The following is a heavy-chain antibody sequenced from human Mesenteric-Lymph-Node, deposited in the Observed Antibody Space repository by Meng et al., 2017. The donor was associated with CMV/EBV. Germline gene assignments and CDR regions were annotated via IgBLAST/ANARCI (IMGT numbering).Heavy chain of an antibody. V-gene: IGHV4-59*01. Sequence: GSLRLSCTVSGGSISTYYWTWIRQPPGKGLEWIGYISDSGSATYNPSLKSRVTISIDTSRIQFSLKLTSVTAADTAVYYCGRHTLKVGVDHWGQGTLVTVSS. CDR2: ISDSGSA. J-gene: IGHJ4*02. CDR3: GRHTLKVGVDH. CDR1: GGSISTYY. D-gene: IGHD3-16*01.